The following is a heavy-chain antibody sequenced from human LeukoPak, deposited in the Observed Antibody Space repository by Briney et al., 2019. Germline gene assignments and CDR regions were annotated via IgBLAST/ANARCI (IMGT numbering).Heavy chain of an antibody. V-gene: IGHV1-2*02. CDR3: ARERGTAIAY. J-gene: IGHJ4*02. D-gene: IGHD5-18*01. Sequence: GASVTVSCKASGYTFRNFDINWVRQAPGQGLEWMGWINPNSGGTNYAQKFQGRVTMTRDTSISTAYLDLNRLKSHDTAVYYCARERGTAIAYWGQGALVTVSS. CDR2: INPNSGGT. CDR1: GYTFRNFD.